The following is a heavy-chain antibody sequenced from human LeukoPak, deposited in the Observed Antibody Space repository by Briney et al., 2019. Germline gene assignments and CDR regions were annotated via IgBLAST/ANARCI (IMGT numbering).Heavy chain of an antibody. J-gene: IGHJ4*02. V-gene: IGHV3-23*01. Sequence: PGGSLRLSCAASGFTFNSCAVSWVRQAPGKGLDWVSSISSSGVSTYYADSVKGRFTISRDSSKNTLYLQMNSLRAEDTAVYYCAKHPNPIWGGFDYWGQGTLVTVSS. CDR2: ISSSGVST. CDR3: AKHPNPIWGGFDY. CDR1: GFTFNSCA. D-gene: IGHD3-10*01.